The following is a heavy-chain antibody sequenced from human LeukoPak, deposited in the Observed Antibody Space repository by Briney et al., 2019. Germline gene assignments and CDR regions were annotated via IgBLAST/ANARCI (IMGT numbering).Heavy chain of an antibody. CDR1: GFTFSNYW. V-gene: IGHV3-7*04. CDR3: ASDREYYYGSGSFDY. CDR2: IKQDGSEK. D-gene: IGHD3-10*01. J-gene: IGHJ4*02. Sequence: GGSLRLSCAASGFTFSNYWMSWVRQAPGKGLEWVATIKQDGSEKYYVDSVKGRFTISRDNAKNSLYLQTNSLRADDTAVYYCASDREYYYGSGSFDYWGQGTLVTVSS.